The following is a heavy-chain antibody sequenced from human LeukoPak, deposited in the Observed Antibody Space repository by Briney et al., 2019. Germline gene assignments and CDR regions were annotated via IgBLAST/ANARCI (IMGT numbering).Heavy chain of an antibody. CDR2: IYYSGST. Sequence: PSETLSLTCTVSGGSISSYYWSWIRQPPGKGLEWIGYIYYSGSTNYNPSLKSRVTISVDTSKNQFSLKLSSVPAADTAVYYCARGEIAAAGDYYYYYGMDVWGQGTTVTVSS. D-gene: IGHD6-13*01. CDR3: ARGEIAAAGDYYYYYGMDV. V-gene: IGHV4-59*01. J-gene: IGHJ6*02. CDR1: GGSISSYY.